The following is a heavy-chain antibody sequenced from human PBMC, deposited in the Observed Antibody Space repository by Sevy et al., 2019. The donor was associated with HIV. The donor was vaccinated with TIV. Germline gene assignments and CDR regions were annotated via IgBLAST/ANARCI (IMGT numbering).Heavy chain of an antibody. CDR2: VNPNGGGT. J-gene: IGHJ4*02. CDR3: SRSVFGSGTYLNDY. CDR1: GYSFTGYY. Sequence: ASVKVSCKASGYSFTGYYIHWVRQAPGQGLEWMGWVNPNGGGTNYAQKFQGRVTMTRDTSISTAYMDRTRLGSDDTAVYYCSRSVFGSGTYLNDYWGQGTLVTVSS. D-gene: IGHD3-10*01. V-gene: IGHV1-2*02.